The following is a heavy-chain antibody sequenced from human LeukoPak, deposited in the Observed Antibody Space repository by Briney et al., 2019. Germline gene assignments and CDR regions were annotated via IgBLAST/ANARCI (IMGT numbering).Heavy chain of an antibody. CDR1: GFTFSSYA. D-gene: IGHD3-22*01. Sequence: GGSLRLSCAASGFTFSSYAMSWVRQASGKGLEWVSTLSGSGVSTYYADSVKGRFTISRDNSKNTLYLQMSSLRAEDTAVYYCAKGFYDTSGYYNYFDYWGQGTLVTVSS. J-gene: IGHJ4*02. V-gene: IGHV3-23*01. CDR3: AKGFYDTSGYYNYFDY. CDR2: LSGSGVST.